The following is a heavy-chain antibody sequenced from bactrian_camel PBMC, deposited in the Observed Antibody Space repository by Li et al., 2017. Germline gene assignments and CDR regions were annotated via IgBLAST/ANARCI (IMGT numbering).Heavy chain of an antibody. CDR1: GYTYSRYS. CDR2: IDSDGAST. D-gene: IGHD6*01. V-gene: IGHV3S1*01. J-gene: IGHJ4*01. Sequence: HVQLVESGGGSVQSGGSLRLSCAASGYTYSRYSMGWFRQAPGKEREGVAAIDSDGASTKYADFVKGRFTISRDNAKNTLYLQLNSLKTEDTAMYYCTKGTWYEPTDFAHWGQGTQVTVS. CDR3: TKGTWYEPTDFAH.